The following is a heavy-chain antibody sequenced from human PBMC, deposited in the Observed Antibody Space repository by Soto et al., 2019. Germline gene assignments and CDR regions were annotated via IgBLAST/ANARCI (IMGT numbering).Heavy chain of an antibody. V-gene: IGHV3-66*01. Sequence: PGDSLTPSSEASAFTVSNDYMSWVRQAPGKGLEWVSLIYSGGSTYYADSVKGRFTISRDSSKNTLYLQMNSLRAEDTAMYYCAAYSHKGYWGQGT. CDR2: IYSGGST. CDR3: AAYSHKGY. CDR1: AFTVSNDY. D-gene: IGHD3-16*01. J-gene: IGHJ4*02.